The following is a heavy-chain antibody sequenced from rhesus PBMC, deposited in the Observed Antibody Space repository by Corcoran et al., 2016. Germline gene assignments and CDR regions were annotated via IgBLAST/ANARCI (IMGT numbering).Heavy chain of an antibody. J-gene: IGHJ4*01. V-gene: IGHV4-127*01. CDR2: IPYWGSS. CDR3: ARGGYSGSWDY. Sequence: QVQLQESGPGLVKPSETLSLTCAVSGYSISRGYGWSWIREPPGKGLEWIGYIPYWGSSYYPPTFKCRVTVSIDTSKNQFSLKLSSVTAADTAVYYCARGGYSGSWDYWGQGVLVTVSS. CDR1: GYSISRGYG. D-gene: IGHD6-25*01.